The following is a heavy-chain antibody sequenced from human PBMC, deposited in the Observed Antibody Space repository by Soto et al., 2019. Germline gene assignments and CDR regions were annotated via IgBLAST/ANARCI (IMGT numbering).Heavy chain of an antibody. D-gene: IGHD5-12*01. CDR2: IGYDGSSK. CDR3: ARARVSYSGYGDAFDI. CDR1: GFTFSRFG. V-gene: IGHV3-33*01. J-gene: IGHJ3*02. Sequence: QVQLVESGGGVVQPGRSLRLSCAASGFTFSRFGMNWVRQAPGKGLEWVAGIGYDGSSKYYADSVKGRLTIFRDNSKNTLYVQMNSLRVEDTAVYYCARARVSYSGYGDAFDIWGQGTMVTVSS.